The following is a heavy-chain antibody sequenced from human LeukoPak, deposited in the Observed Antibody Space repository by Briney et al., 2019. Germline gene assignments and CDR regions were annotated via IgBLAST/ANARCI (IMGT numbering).Heavy chain of an antibody. CDR3: ARVWGHYGSGSVSSDYGMDV. V-gene: IGHV4-61*02. Sequence: PSETLSLTCTVSGGSISSGSHYWTWIRQPAGKGLEWIGRIYTRGSANYNPSLESRVTISVDTSKNQFSLRLNSMTAADTAVYYCARVWGHYGSGSVSSDYGMDVWGQGTTVTVSS. CDR1: GGSISSGSHY. D-gene: IGHD3-10*01. CDR2: IYTRGSA. J-gene: IGHJ6*02.